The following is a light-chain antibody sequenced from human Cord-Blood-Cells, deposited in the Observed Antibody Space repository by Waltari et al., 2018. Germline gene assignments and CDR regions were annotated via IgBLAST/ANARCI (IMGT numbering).Light chain of an antibody. CDR1: SSDVGGYNY. J-gene: IGLJ1*01. CDR2: DVS. CDR3: SSYTSSSTYV. Sequence: QSALTQPASVSGSPGQSLTLSCTGTSSDVGGYNYVSWYQQHPGNAPKLMIYDVSNRPSGVSNRFSGSKSGNTASLTISGLQAEDEADYYCSSYTSSSTYVFGTGTKVTVL. V-gene: IGLV2-14*01.